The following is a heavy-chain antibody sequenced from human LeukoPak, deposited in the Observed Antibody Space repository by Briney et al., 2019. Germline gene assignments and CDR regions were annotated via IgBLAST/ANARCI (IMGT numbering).Heavy chain of an antibody. D-gene: IGHD4-17*01. V-gene: IGHV3-30*18. J-gene: IGHJ4*02. CDR1: GFTFSSYG. CDR2: ISYDGSNK. CDR3: AKDRHGDYANDY. Sequence: PGGSLRLSCAASGFTFSSYGMHWVRQAPGKGLEWVAVISYDGSNKYYADSVKGRFTISRDNSKNTLYLQMNSLRAEDTAVYYCAKDRHGDYANDYWGQGTLVTVSS.